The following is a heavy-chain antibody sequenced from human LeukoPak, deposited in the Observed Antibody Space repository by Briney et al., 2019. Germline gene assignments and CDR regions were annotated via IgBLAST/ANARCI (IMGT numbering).Heavy chain of an antibody. CDR3: ARAATYYYGSGSEGGMDV. Sequence: ASVKVSCKASGYTFTGYYMHWVRQAPGHGLEWMGWINPNSGGTNYTQKFQGWVTMTRDTSISTAYMELSRLRSDDTAVYYCARAATYYYGSGSEGGMDVWGQGTTVTVSS. V-gene: IGHV1-2*04. CDR1: GYTFTGYY. J-gene: IGHJ6*02. CDR2: INPNSGGT. D-gene: IGHD3-10*01.